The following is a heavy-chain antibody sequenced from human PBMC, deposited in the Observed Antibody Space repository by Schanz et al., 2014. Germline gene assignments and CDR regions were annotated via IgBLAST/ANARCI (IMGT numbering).Heavy chain of an antibody. J-gene: IGHJ6*02. CDR1: GFTFSDYY. V-gene: IGHV3-11*06. D-gene: IGHD2-2*01. Sequence: QVRLVESGGGLVKPGGSLSLSCAASGFTFSDYYMTWIRQAPGKGLEWLSFINRSGDNTKYADTVKGRVIISRDNAKTSLHLYMSNLRVEDTAVYFCVRDGGYCTSPGCQDGMDVWGQGTTIIVSS. CDR3: VRDGGYCTSPGCQDGMDV. CDR2: INRSGDNT.